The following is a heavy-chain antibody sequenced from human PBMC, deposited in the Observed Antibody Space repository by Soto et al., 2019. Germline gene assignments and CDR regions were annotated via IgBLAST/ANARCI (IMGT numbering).Heavy chain of an antibody. D-gene: IGHD3-10*01. Sequence: PGGSLRLSCAASGFMFDDYAMHWVRQAPGKGLEWVSGISWNSGSIGYADYVKGRFTISRDNAKNSLYLKMNSLRAEDTALYYCAIDIREGWSGEFRGSDYWGQGTLVTVSS. CDR3: AIDIREGWSGEFRGSDY. J-gene: IGHJ4*02. CDR2: ISWNSGSI. V-gene: IGHV3-9*01. CDR1: GFMFDDYA.